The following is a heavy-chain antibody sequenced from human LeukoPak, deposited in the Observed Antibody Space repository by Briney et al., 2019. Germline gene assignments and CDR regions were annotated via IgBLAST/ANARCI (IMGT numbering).Heavy chain of an antibody. Sequence: SETLSLTCTVSGGSISSSSYSWGWIRQPPGKGLEWIGSIYYSGSTYYNPSLKSRVTISVDTSKNQFSLKLSSVTAADTAVYYCASSNDFWSGTYYYYGLDVWGQGTTVIVSS. V-gene: IGHV4-39*01. CDR1: GGSISSSSYS. CDR3: ASSNDFWSGTYYYYGLDV. CDR2: IYYSGST. J-gene: IGHJ6*02. D-gene: IGHD3-3*01.